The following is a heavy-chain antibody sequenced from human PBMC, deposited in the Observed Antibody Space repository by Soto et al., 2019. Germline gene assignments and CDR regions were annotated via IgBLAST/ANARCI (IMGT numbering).Heavy chain of an antibody. CDR1: GFTFSSYA. V-gene: IGHV3-30-3*01. J-gene: IGHJ4*02. CDR2: ISYDGSNK. Sequence: QVQLVESGGGVVQPGRSLRLSCAASGFTFSSYAMHWVRQAPGKGLEWVAVISYDGSNKYYADSVKGRFTISRDNSKNTLNLQMNSLRAEDTAVYYCARDSRVTIFGVVTEYYWGQGTLVTVSA. CDR3: ARDSRVTIFGVVTEYY. D-gene: IGHD3-3*01.